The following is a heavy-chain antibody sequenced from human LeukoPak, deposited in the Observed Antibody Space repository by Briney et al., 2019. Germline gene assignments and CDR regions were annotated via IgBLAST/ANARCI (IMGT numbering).Heavy chain of an antibody. V-gene: IGHV4-39*07. Sequence: SETLSLTCTVSGGSISSSSYYWGWIRQPPGKGLEWIGSIYYSGSTYYNPSLKSRVTISVDTSKNQFSLKLSSVTAADTAVYYCARDQWDDAFDIWGQGTMVTVSS. J-gene: IGHJ3*02. CDR1: GGSISSSSYY. D-gene: IGHD1-26*01. CDR2: IYYSGST. CDR3: ARDQWDDAFDI.